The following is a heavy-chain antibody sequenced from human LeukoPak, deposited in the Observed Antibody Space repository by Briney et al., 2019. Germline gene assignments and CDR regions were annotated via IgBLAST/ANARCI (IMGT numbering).Heavy chain of an antibody. J-gene: IGHJ6*02. CDR3: ARVAARYVGMDV. D-gene: IGHD6-6*01. CDR2: IYSGGST. V-gene: IGHV3-53*01. Sequence: GGSLRLPCVASGFTFTDHPMNWVRQAPGKGLEWVSVIYSGGSTFYADSVKGRFTISRDNSKNTLYLQMNSLRAEDTAVYYCARVAARYVGMDVWGQGTTVTVSS. CDR1: GFTFTDHP.